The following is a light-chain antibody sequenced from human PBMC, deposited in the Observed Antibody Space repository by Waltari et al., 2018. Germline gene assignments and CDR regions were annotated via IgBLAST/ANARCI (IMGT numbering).Light chain of an antibody. Sequence: DIQMTQSPSSVSATVGDTVPLTCRTSQSMSNWVAWYQQKPGKAPNLLIYGASSLQSGVPPRFSGSGSGTDFTLTISGLQPEDFAKYFCQQTNSFPWTFGQGTKVEVK. CDR3: QQTNSFPWT. CDR1: QSMSNW. V-gene: IGKV1-12*01. J-gene: IGKJ1*01. CDR2: GAS.